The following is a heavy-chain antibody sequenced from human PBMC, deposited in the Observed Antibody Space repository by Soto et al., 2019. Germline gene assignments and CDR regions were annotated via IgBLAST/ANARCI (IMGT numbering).Heavy chain of an antibody. D-gene: IGHD2-15*01. CDR3: AREPDIVVVVAAMGY. J-gene: IGHJ4*02. V-gene: IGHV3-30-3*01. CDR2: ISYDGSNK. Sequence: QVQLVESGGGVVQPGRSLRLSCAASGFTFSSYAMHWVRQAPGKGLEWVAVISYDGSNKYYADSVKGRFTISRDNSKNTLYLQMNSLRAEDTAAYYCAREPDIVVVVAAMGYWGQGTLVTVSS. CDR1: GFTFSSYA.